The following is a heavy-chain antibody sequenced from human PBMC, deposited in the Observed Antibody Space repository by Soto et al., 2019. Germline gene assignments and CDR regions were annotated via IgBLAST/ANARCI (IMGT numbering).Heavy chain of an antibody. CDR2: IYHSGST. Sequence: QLQLQESGSGLVKPSQTLSLTCAVSGGSISSGGYSWSWIRQPPGKGLEWIGYIYHSGSTYYNPSLKGRVTQPGDQAKNQVSLKLGSVAAADTAVYYCARGGPPAGRGYYRMDVWGQGTTGTGPS. J-gene: IGHJ6*02. V-gene: IGHV4-30-2*01. CDR1: GGSISSGGYS. CDR3: ARGGPPAGRGYYRMDV. D-gene: IGHD6-6*01.